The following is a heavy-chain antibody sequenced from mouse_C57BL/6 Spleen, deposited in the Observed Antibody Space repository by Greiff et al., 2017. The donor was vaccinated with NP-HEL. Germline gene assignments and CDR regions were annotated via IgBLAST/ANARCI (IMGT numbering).Heavy chain of an antibody. D-gene: IGHD3-3*01. V-gene: IGHV7-3*01. CDR2: IRNKANGYTT. Sequence: EVKLMESGGGLVQPGGSLSLSCAASGFTFTHYYMSWVRQPPGKALEWLGFIRNKANGYTTEYSASVKGRFTISRDNSQSILYLQMNALRAEDSATYYCARYIGDYFDYWGQGTTLTVSS. CDR3: ARYIGDYFDY. J-gene: IGHJ2*01. CDR1: GFTFTHYY.